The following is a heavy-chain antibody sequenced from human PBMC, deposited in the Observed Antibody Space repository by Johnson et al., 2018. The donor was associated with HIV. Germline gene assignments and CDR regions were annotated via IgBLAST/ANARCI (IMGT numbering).Heavy chain of an antibody. V-gene: IGHV3-33*06. CDR1: GFTFSSYG. D-gene: IGHD6-25*01. CDR3: AKETPSSGGTFDI. Sequence: QMQLVESGGGVVQPGRSLRLSCAASGFTFSSYGMHWVRQAPGKGLEWVAVIWYDGSSKYYADSVKGRFTVSRDNSKNTLYLQMNSLRAEDTAVYYCAKETPSSGGTFDIWGQGTMVTVSS. CDR2: IWYDGSSK. J-gene: IGHJ3*02.